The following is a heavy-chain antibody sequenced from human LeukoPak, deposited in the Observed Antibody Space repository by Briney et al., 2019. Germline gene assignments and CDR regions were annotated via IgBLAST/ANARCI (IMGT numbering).Heavy chain of an antibody. J-gene: IGHJ4*02. CDR3: ARILTGYYKDYFDY. Sequence: ASVKVSCKASGYTFTSYGISWVRQAPGQGLEWMGWINPNSGGTNYAQKFQGRVTMTRDTSISTAYMELSRLRSDDTAVYYCARILTGYYKDYFDYWGQGTLVTVSS. CDR2: INPNSGGT. D-gene: IGHD3-9*01. V-gene: IGHV1-2*02. CDR1: GYTFTSYG.